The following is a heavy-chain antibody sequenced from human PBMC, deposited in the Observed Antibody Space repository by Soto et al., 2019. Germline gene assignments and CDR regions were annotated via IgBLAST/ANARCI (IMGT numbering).Heavy chain of an antibody. CDR1: GGSISSGGYY. D-gene: IGHD3-3*01. CDR2: IYYSGST. CDR3: ARAMTYDFWSGYLSYNWFDP. V-gene: IGHV4-31*03. J-gene: IGHJ5*02. Sequence: SLTCTVSGGSISSGGYYWSWIRQHPGKGLEWIGYIYYSGSTYYNPSLKSRVTISVDTSKNQFSLKLSSVTAADTAVYYCARAMTYDFWSGYLSYNWFDPWGQGTLVTVSS.